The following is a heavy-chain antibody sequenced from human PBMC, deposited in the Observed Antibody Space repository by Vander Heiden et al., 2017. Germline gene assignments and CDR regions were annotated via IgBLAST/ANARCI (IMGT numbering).Heavy chain of an antibody. CDR3: AREITIFGLHI. J-gene: IGHJ4*02. CDR1: GGSFSGYY. Sequence: QVQLLQSVAGLLRPTESRSLICAVYGGSFSGYYWGWIRQPPGKGLEWIGEINHSGSTNDYPSLKSRVTISVDTSKNQFSLKLSSVTAADTAVYYCAREITIFGLHIWGQGTLVTLSS. V-gene: IGHV4-34*01. CDR2: INHSGST. D-gene: IGHD3-3*01.